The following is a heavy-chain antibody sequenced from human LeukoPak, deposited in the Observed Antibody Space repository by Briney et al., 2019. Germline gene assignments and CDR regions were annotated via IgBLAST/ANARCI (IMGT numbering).Heavy chain of an antibody. Sequence: PSETLSLTCTVPGGSISSGNYYWSWIRQPPGKGLEWIGSVYYSGYTYYHPSLKSRVTISVDTSKNQFSLKLSSLTAADTTVYYCARHDLTAGHWFDPWGQGTLVTVSS. V-gene: IGHV4-39*01. CDR3: ARHDLTAGHWFDP. D-gene: IGHD6-25*01. CDR1: GGSISSGNYY. CDR2: VYYSGYT. J-gene: IGHJ5*02.